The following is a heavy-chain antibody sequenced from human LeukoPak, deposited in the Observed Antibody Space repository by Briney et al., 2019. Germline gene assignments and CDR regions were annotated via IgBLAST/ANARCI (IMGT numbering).Heavy chain of an antibody. D-gene: IGHD5-18*01. CDR1: GGSISSSSYY. CDR3: ARLLGYHFDY. CDR2: IYYSGST. Sequence: SETLSLTCTVSGGSISSSSYYWGWIRQPPGKGLEWIGSIYYSGSTYYNPSLKSRVTISVDTPKNQFSLKLSSVTAADTAVYYCARLLGYHFDYWGQGTLVTVSS. V-gene: IGHV4-39*07. J-gene: IGHJ4*02.